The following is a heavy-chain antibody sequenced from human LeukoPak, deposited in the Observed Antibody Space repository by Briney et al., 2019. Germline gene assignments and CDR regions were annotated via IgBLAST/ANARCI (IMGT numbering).Heavy chain of an antibody. Sequence: GSLRLSCAASGFTFSSYAMSWVRQAPGKGLEWVSTISGSGGSTFYADSVKGRFTISRDNSKSTLYLQMNSLRPEDTAVYYCAKDPYSGSYFDSWAREPWSPSPQ. CDR1: GFTFSSYA. J-gene: IGHJ4*02. CDR2: ISGSGGST. V-gene: IGHV3-23*01. D-gene: IGHD1-26*01. CDR3: AKDPYSGSYFDS.